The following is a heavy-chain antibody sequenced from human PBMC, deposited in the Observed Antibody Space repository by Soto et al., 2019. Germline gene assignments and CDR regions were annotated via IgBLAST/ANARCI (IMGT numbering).Heavy chain of an antibody. CDR3: ARGDYDSSGYYYRYYYYGMDV. CDR1: GYTFTSYA. J-gene: IGHJ6*02. V-gene: IGHV1-3*01. D-gene: IGHD3-22*01. Sequence: ASVKVSCKASGYTFTSYAMHWVRQAPGQRLEWMGWINAGNGNTKYSQKFQGRVTITRDTSASTAYMELSSLRSEDTAVYYCARGDYDSSGYYYRYYYYGMDVWGQGTTVTVSS. CDR2: INAGNGNT.